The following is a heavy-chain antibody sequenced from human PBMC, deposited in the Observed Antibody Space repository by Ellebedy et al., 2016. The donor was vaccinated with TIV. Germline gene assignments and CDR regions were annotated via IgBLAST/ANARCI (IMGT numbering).Heavy chain of an antibody. J-gene: IGHJ6*02. D-gene: IGHD4-17*01. CDR2: ISNTGSRT. CDR1: GFSFNSYA. Sequence: PGGSLRLSCAASGFSFNSYAMSWVRQAPGKGLEWVSTISNTGSRTYYADSVEGRFIISRDNSKNTLYLQMNSLRAEDTAMYYCAKDKVFGDSKWEIDVWGQGTTVTVSS. CDR3: AKDKVFGDSKWEIDV. V-gene: IGHV3-23*01.